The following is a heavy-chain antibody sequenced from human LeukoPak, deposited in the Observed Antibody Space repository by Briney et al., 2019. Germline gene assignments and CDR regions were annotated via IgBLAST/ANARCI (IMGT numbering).Heavy chain of an antibody. CDR1: GFTFGCKS. V-gene: IGHV3-21*01. D-gene: IGHD1-26*01. Sequence: GVNLRLYCGASGFTFGCKSRNWVRQATGKGLEWVSSISSSSSYIYYADSVKGRFTISRDNAKNSLYLQMNSLRAEDTAVYYCARDKSSVGAKLDYWGQGTLVTVSS. CDR3: ARDKSSVGAKLDY. CDR2: ISSSSSYI. J-gene: IGHJ4*02.